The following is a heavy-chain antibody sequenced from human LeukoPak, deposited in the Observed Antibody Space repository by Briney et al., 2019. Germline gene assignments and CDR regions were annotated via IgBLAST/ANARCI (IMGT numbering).Heavy chain of an antibody. CDR2: IYYSGST. V-gene: IGHV4-59*08. CDR3: ARLITFEGAFDI. J-gene: IGHJ3*02. Sequence: SETLSLTCTVSGGSISSYYWSWIRQPPGKGLEWIGYIYYSGSTNYNPSLKSRVTISVDTSKNQFSLKLSSVTAADTAVYYCARLITFEGAFDIWGQGTMVTVSS. CDR1: GGSISSYY. D-gene: IGHD3-16*01.